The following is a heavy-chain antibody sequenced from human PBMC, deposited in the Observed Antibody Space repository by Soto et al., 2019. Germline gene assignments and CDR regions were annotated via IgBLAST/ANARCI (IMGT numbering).Heavy chain of an antibody. D-gene: IGHD1-26*01. J-gene: IGHJ6*02. V-gene: IGHV1-69*14. CDR3: ATAVTDGTYYTSGLDV. Sequence: QVHLVQSGAEVKKPGSSVNISCKASGGTFGTYGLNWVRQFPGQGLEWMGGIIPASDTENYAQKFQGRVTITADKSTNIARMQMDSLTSDDTDVYYCATAVTDGTYYTSGLDVWGQGPTFTVS. CDR1: GGTFGTYG. CDR2: IIPASDTE.